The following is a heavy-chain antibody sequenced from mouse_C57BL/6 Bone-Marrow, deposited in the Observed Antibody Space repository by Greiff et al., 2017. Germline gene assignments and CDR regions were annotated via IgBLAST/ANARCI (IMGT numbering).Heavy chain of an antibody. V-gene: IGHV1-74*01. D-gene: IGHD1-1*01. J-gene: IGHJ4*01. CDR3: AMPFCYVRGAMDY. CDR2: IHPSDSDT. CDR1: GYTFTSYW. Sequence: VQLQQPGAELVKPGASVKVSCKASGYTFTSYWMHWVKQRPGQGLEWIGRIHPSDSDTNYTQKFKGKATLTVDKSSSTAYMQISSLTSEDSAVYYCAMPFCYVRGAMDYWGQGTSVTVSA.